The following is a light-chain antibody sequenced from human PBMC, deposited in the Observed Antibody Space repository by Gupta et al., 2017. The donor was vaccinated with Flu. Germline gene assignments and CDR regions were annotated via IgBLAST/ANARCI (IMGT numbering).Light chain of an antibody. Sequence: INISCTGTSSDIGDYDLVSWYQQYSGKAPKLMIYEVNERPAGVSNRFSGSKSGNTISLTISGLQPEDEADYYCCSYAGTKLYWIFGGGTRLTVL. CDR2: EVN. V-gene: IGLV2-23*02. CDR1: SSDIGDYDL. CDR3: CSYAGTKLYWI. J-gene: IGLJ2*01.